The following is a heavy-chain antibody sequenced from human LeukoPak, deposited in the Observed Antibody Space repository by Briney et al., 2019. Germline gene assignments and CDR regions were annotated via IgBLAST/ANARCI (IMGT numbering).Heavy chain of an antibody. Sequence: PGGPLRLSCAASGFTFNSYWMHWVRQAPGKGLVWVSRINGDGSSTSYVDSVKGRFTISRDSAKNTLFLQMNSLRAEDTAIYYCARGGGPLADWGQGTLVTVSS. J-gene: IGHJ4*02. V-gene: IGHV3-74*01. CDR3: ARGGGPLAD. CDR2: INGDGSST. CDR1: GFTFNSYW.